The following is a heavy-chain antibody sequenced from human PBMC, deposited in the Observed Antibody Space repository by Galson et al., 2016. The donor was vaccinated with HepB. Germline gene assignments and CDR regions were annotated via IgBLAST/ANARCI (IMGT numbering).Heavy chain of an antibody. D-gene: IGHD3-10*01. CDR2: IRNDGNNK. CDR1: GFSFRTYA. CDR3: ARDEITVIRGNIYYSGMHV. Sequence: SLRLSCAASGFSFRTYAMHWVRQAPGKGLEWVALIRNDGNNKYYADSVKGRFTISRDNSKNTLFLQMNSLRAEDTAVYYCARDEITVIRGNIYYSGMHVWGLGTTVTVSS. J-gene: IGHJ6*02. V-gene: IGHV3-33*01.